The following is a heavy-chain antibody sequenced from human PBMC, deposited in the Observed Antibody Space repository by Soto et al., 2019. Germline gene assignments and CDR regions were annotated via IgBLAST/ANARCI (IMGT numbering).Heavy chain of an antibody. J-gene: IGHJ4*02. CDR1: GGTFSSYA. CDR3: ARALTPPLSSGWYYFDY. CDR2: IIPIFGTA. Sequence: QVQLVQSGAEVKKPGSSVKVSCKATGGTFSSYAISWVRQAPGQGLEWMGGIIPIFGTANYAQKFQGRVTITADESTSTAYMELSSLRSEDTAVYYCARALTPPLSSGWYYFDYWGQGTLVTVSS. V-gene: IGHV1-69*01. D-gene: IGHD6-19*01.